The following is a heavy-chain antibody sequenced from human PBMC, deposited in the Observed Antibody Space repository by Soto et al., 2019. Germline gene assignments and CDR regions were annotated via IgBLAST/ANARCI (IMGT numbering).Heavy chain of an antibody. CDR3: AVGGGGTRY. CDR2: INPGDGYT. D-gene: IGHD2-15*01. J-gene: IGHJ4*02. Sequence: QVKLVQSGAEVKKPGASVKVSCKTSGYTFSSFAIHWVRQAPGQGLEWMAWINPGDGYTRLLQKFQGRVTISRDTSATTAFMELKSLTSEDTAVYYCAVGGGGTRYWGQGTLVTVSS. CDR1: GYTFSSFA. V-gene: IGHV1-3*01.